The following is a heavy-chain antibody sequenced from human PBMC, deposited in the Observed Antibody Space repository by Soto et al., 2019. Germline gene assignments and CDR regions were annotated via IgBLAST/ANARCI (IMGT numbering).Heavy chain of an antibody. CDR1: GGTFSSYA. Sequence: SVKVSCKASGGTFSSYAISWVLQAPGQGLEWMGGIIPIFGTANYAQKFQGRVTITADESTSTAYMELSSLRSEDTAVYYCARDIAYCGGDCRRFDYWGQGTLVTVSS. CDR2: IIPIFGTA. J-gene: IGHJ4*02. V-gene: IGHV1-69*13. CDR3: ARDIAYCGGDCRRFDY. D-gene: IGHD2-21*02.